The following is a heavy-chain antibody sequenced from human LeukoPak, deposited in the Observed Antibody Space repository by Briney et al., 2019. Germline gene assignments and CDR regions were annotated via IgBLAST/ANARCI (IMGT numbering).Heavy chain of an antibody. D-gene: IGHD3-16*02. V-gene: IGHV3-21*01. CDR3: ARAPAYDYVWGSYRPYYFGY. CDR2: ISSSSSYI. Sequence: GGSLRLSCAASGFTFSSYSMNWVRQAPGKGLEWVSSISSSSSYIYYADSVKGRFTISRDNAKNSLYLQMNSLRAEDTAVYYCARAPAYDYVWGSYRPYYFGYWGQGTLVTVSS. J-gene: IGHJ4*02. CDR1: GFTFSSYS.